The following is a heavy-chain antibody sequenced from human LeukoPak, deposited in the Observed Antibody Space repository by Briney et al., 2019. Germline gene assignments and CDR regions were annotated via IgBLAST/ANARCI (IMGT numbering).Heavy chain of an antibody. Sequence: SETLSLTCTVSGGSISSGGYYWSWIRQHPGKGLEWIGYIYYSGSTYYNPSLKSRVTISVGTSKNQFSLKLSSVTAADTAVYYCARGDIVVVPAAGFYYYYGMDVWGQGTTVTVSS. CDR1: GGSISSGGYY. CDR2: IYYSGST. D-gene: IGHD2-2*01. V-gene: IGHV4-31*03. J-gene: IGHJ6*02. CDR3: ARGDIVVVPAAGFYYYYGMDV.